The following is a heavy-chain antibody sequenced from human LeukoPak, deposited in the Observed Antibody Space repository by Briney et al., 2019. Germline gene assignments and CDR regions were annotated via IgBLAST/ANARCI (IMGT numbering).Heavy chain of an antibody. CDR2: INPNSGGT. J-gene: IGHJ4*02. Sequence: WASVKVSCKASGYTFTGYYMHWVRQAPGQGLEWMGRINPNSGGTNYAQKFQGRVTMTRDTSISTAYMELSRLRPDDTAVYYCARDRPKLRFLEWSQYYFDYWGQGTLVTVSS. D-gene: IGHD3-3*01. CDR3: ARDRPKLRFLEWSQYYFDY. V-gene: IGHV1-2*06. CDR1: GYTFTGYY.